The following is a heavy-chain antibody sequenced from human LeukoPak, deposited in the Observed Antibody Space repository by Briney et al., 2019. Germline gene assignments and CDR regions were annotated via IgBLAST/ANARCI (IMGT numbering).Heavy chain of an antibody. CDR1: GFSLSSYE. Sequence: GGSLRLSCAASGFSLSSYEMNWVRQAPGKGLEWISYISSSGSTMYADSVKGRFTISRDNAKNSLHLQMNSLRAEDTAVYYCARHNGWYDYWGQGTLVTVSS. D-gene: IGHD6-19*01. J-gene: IGHJ4*02. V-gene: IGHV3-48*03. CDR2: ISSSGST. CDR3: ARHNGWYDY.